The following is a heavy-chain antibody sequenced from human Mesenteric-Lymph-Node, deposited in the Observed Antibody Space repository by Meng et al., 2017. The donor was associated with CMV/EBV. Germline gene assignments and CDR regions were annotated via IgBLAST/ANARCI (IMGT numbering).Heavy chain of an antibody. V-gene: IGHV1-18*01. CDR2: ISAYNGNT. J-gene: IGHJ4*02. Sequence: FTNYSISWVRQATGQGLEWMGWISAYNGNTKYAQKFQGRVTMTTDTSTSTAYMELRSLRSDDTAVFYCARDPDAYYYGSGSYYSPDYWGQGTLVTVSS. CDR1: FTNYS. D-gene: IGHD3-10*01. CDR3: ARDPDAYYYGSGSYYSPDY.